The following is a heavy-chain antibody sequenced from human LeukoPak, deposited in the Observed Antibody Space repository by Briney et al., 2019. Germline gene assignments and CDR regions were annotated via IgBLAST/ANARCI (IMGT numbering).Heavy chain of an antibody. CDR3: VRDRWLDY. Sequence: PSETLSLTCTVSGFSISSYYWSWVRQPPGKGLERIAYIHFSGDTNYNPSFKSRLTTSVDTSKNLFSLNLNSVTAADTAVYYCVRDRWLDYWGQGIQVTVSS. V-gene: IGHV4-59*01. J-gene: IGHJ4*02. D-gene: IGHD3-10*01. CDR2: IHFSGDT. CDR1: GFSISSYY.